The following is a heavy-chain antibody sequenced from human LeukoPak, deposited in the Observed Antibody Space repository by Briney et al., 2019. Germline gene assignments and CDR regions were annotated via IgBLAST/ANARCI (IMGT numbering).Heavy chain of an antibody. CDR1: GGTFSSYA. V-gene: IGHV1-69*13. Sequence: ASVKVSCKASGGTFSSYAISWVRQAPGQGLDWMGGIIPLFGTANYAQKFQGRVTITADESTSTAYMELSSLRSEDTAVYYCASPPLKRPRSIVVPQQLVRDYYYGMDVWGQGTTVTVSS. CDR3: ASPPLKRPRSIVVPQQLVRDYYYGMDV. D-gene: IGHD6-13*01. J-gene: IGHJ6*02. CDR2: IIPLFGTA.